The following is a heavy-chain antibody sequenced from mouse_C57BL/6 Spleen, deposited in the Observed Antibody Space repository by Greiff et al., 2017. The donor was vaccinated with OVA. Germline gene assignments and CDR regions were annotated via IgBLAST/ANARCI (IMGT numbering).Heavy chain of an antibody. J-gene: IGHJ4*01. CDR3: AKRDGNYYAMDY. Sequence: VKLVESGPGLVQPSQSLSITCTVSGFSLTSYGVHWVRQPPGKGLEWLGVIWSGGSTDYNAAFISRLSISKDNSKSQVFFKMNSLQADDTAIYYCAKRDGNYYAMDYWGQGTSVTVSS. CDR1: GFSLTSYG. D-gene: IGHD2-1*01. CDR2: IWSGGST. V-gene: IGHV2-4*01.